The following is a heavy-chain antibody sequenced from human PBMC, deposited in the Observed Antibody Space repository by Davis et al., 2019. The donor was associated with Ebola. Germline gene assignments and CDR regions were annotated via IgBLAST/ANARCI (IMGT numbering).Heavy chain of an antibody. CDR3: ARRGGSYIRQGFWFDS. J-gene: IGHJ5*01. CDR2: IYAGDSDT. Sequence: GESLKISCEGSGYPFPNYWIAWMRQRPGRDLEWMGIIYAGDSDTTYSPSFAGQVSISADRATSTASMWFFSLRPSDTATYYCARRGGSYIRQGFWFDSWGQGTRVTVS. V-gene: IGHV5-51*01. CDR1: GYPFPNYW. D-gene: IGHD1-26*01.